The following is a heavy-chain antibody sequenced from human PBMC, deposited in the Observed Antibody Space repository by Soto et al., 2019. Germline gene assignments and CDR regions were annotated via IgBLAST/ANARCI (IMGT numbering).Heavy chain of an antibody. CDR1: GYTFINFD. Sequence: QVQLVQSGAEVKETGASVRVSCKASGYTFINFDISSVRQAAGQGLEWLRGMNPGSGKTGYASKSQGRVAMPRDASTAISQLELSSLTSDDTAVYYCTRMASAGTLNWFDPWGQGTLVTVSS. V-gene: IGHV1-8*02. J-gene: IGHJ5*02. CDR2: MNPGSGKT. CDR3: TRMASAGTLNWFDP. D-gene: IGHD6-13*01.